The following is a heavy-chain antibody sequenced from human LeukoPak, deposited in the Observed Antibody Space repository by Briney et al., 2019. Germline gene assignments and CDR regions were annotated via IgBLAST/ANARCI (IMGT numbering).Heavy chain of an antibody. CDR3: ARGPILRYFDWFLRLPFDY. V-gene: IGHV1-2*02. CDR1: GYTFTGYY. Sequence: ASVKVSCKASGYTFTGYYMHWVRQAPGQGLEWMGWINPNSGGTNYAQKFQGRVTMTRDTSISTAYMELSRLRSDDTAVYYCARGPILRYFDWFLRLPFDYWGQGTLVTVSS. D-gene: IGHD3-9*01. J-gene: IGHJ4*02. CDR2: INPNSGGT.